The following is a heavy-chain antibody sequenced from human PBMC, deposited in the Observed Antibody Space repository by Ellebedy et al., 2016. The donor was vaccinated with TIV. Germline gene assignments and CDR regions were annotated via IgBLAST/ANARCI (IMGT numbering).Heavy chain of an antibody. CDR2: VYHSGHT. CDR1: GGSINSDNY. J-gene: IGHJ5*02. CDR3: ARDWTRGGGYFASWFDP. D-gene: IGHD2/OR15-2a*01. V-gene: IGHV4-4*02. Sequence: MPSETLSLTCGVSGGSINSDNYWSWVRQSPGRGLEWIGEVYHSGHTNYNPSLRSRVSISVEKSNSQFSLRLRFMTAADTAVYYCARDWTRGGGYFASWFDPWGQGTPVTVSS.